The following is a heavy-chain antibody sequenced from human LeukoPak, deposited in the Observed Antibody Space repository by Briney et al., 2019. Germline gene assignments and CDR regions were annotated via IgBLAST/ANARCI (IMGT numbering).Heavy chain of an antibody. CDR3: ARHLEDFDSPANDY. D-gene: IGHD2-15*01. CDR2: IYAPGSS. CDR1: GDSISGYY. V-gene: IGHV4-4*07. Sequence: ASETLSLTCTVSGDSISGYYWAWIRQPAGKGLEWIGHIYAPGSSNYSPSFKSRVTMSIDMSNNQFSLRLNSVTAAYTAMYYCARHLEDFDSPANDYWGQGTHVSVSP. J-gene: IGHJ4*02.